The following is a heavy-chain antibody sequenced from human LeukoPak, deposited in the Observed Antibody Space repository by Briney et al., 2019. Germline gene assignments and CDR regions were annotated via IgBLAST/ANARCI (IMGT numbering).Heavy chain of an antibody. CDR2: IIPIFGTA. J-gene: IGHJ4*02. Sequence: SVKVSCKASGYTFSSYAISWVRQAPGQGLEWMGGIIPIFGTANYAQKFQGRVTITADKSTSTAYMELSSLRSEDTAVYYCARDLSGVTGHFDYWGQGTLVTVSS. CDR1: GYTFSSYA. D-gene: IGHD2-21*02. CDR3: ARDLSGVTGHFDY. V-gene: IGHV1-69*06.